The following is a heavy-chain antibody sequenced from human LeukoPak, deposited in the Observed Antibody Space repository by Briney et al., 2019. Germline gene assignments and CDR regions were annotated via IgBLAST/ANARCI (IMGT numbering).Heavy chain of an antibody. CDR1: GYTFTSYG. CDR2: ISAYNGNT. Sequence: ASVKVSCKASGYTFTSYGISWVRQAPGQGLEWMGWISAYNGNTNYAQKLQGRVTMTTDTSTSTVYMELRSLRSDDTAVHYCARTVRGVIKVYYFDYWGQGTLVTVSS. D-gene: IGHD3-10*01. J-gene: IGHJ4*02. CDR3: ARTVRGVIKVYYFDY. V-gene: IGHV1-18*01.